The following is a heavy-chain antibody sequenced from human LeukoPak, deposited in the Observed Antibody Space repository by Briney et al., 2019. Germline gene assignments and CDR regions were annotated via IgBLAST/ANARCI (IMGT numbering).Heavy chain of an antibody. J-gene: IGHJ4*02. D-gene: IGHD6-6*01. V-gene: IGHV3-53*01. Sequence: GGSLRLSCAVSGFTVTNNYMSWVRQAPGKGLEWISVIYSGGNTYYAESVKGRFTISRDSSKYTLSLQMNSLRAEDTAVYYCARGGSSPHFDSWGQGTLVTVSS. CDR3: ARGGSSPHFDS. CDR2: IYSGGNT. CDR1: GFTVTNNY.